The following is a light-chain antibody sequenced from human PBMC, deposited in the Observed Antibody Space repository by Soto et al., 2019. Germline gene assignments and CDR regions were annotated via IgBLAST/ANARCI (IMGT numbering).Light chain of an antibody. V-gene: IGKV3-20*01. J-gene: IGKJ1*01. CDR2: GAS. CDR1: QSVSSSY. Sequence: EIVLTQSPGTLSLSPGERATLSCRASQSVSSSYLAWYQQKPGQDPRLIIYGASSRATGIPDRFSGSGSGTYCTLTISRLEPEDVAVYYCQQYGSTQTFGQGNKVEIK. CDR3: QQYGSTQT.